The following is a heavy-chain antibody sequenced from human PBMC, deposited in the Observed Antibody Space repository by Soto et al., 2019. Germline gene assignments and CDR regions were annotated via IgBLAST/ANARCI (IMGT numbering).Heavy chain of an antibody. CDR1: VGSISSFY. CDR3: ARDHSSSSMDY. D-gene: IGHD6-6*01. V-gene: IGHV4-4*07. CDR2: IYTSGST. Sequence: RSLTFTVSVGSISSFYCNWIRQPAGKGLEWIGRIYTSGSTKYNPSLKSRVTMSVYTSKNLFSLKLSSVTAADTAMYYCARDHSSSSMDYWGQGTVVTV. J-gene: IGHJ4*02.